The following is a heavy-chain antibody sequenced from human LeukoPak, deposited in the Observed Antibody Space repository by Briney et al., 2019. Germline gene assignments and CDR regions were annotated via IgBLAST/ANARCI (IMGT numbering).Heavy chain of an antibody. CDR3: ASRYVGRNWFDP. J-gene: IGHJ5*02. CDR1: GGSISSSSYY. D-gene: IGHD3-16*01. Sequence: SETLSLTCTVSGGSISSSSYYWGWIRQPPGKGLEWIGSIYYSGSTYYNPSLKGRVTISVDTSKNQFSLKLSSVTAADTAVYYCASRYVGRNWFDPWGQGTLVTVSS. V-gene: IGHV4-39*07. CDR2: IYYSGST.